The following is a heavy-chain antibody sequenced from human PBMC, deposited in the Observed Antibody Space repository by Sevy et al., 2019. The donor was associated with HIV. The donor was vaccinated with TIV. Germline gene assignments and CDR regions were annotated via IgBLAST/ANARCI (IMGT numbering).Heavy chain of an antibody. CDR3: ARGQWLVHDY. CDR2: IYYSGST. J-gene: IGHJ4*02. CDR1: GGSISSSSYY. D-gene: IGHD6-19*01. V-gene: IGHV4-39*01. Sequence: PETLSLTCTVSGGSISSSSYYWGWIRQPPGKGLEWIGGIYYSGSTYYNPSLKSRVTISVDTSKNQFSLKLSSVTAADTAVYYCARGQWLVHDYWGQGTLVTVSS.